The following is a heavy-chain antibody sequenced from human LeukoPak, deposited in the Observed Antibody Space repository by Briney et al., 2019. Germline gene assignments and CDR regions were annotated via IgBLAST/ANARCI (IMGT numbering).Heavy chain of an antibody. CDR3: ARDHAFGGVISH. J-gene: IGHJ4*02. V-gene: IGHV4-39*02. CDR1: GGSISSSSYY. Sequence: SETLSLTCTVSGGSISSSSYYWGWIRQPPGKGLEWIGSIYYSGSTYYNPSLKSRVTISVDTSKNQFSLKLSSVTAADTAVYYCARDHAFGGVISHWGQGTLVTVSS. D-gene: IGHD3-16*02. CDR2: IYYSGST.